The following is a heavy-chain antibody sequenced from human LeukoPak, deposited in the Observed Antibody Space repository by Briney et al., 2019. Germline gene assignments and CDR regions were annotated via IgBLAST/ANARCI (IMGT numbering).Heavy chain of an antibody. D-gene: IGHD2-2*01. CDR3: AKDRGIVVVPAATDAFGI. CDR1: GFIFSDYY. V-gene: IGHV3-11*01. Sequence: PGGSLRLSCAASGFIFSDYYLSWIRQAPGKGLEWVSYISSTGGGSYIYYADSVKGRFTISRDNAKNSLYLQMNSLRAEDTALYYCAKDRGIVVVPAATDAFGIWGQGTMVTVSS. CDR2: ISSTGGGSYI. J-gene: IGHJ3*02.